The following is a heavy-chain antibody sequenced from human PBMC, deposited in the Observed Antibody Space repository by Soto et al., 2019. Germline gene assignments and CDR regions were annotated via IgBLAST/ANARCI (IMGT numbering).Heavy chain of an antibody. CDR1: YASINNYH. Sequence: SETLSLTCTVSYASINNYHWTWIRQTPGKGLEWIAYIYYTGTTNFNPSLKSRVTISVDTSKNQFSLKLRSVTAADTAVYYCARVPGPWGQGTLVTVSS. CDR3: ARVPGP. CDR2: IYYTGTT. V-gene: IGHV4-59*12. J-gene: IGHJ5*02.